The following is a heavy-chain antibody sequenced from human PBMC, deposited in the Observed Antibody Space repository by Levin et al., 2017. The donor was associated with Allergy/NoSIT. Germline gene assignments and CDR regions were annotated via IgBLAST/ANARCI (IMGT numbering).Heavy chain of an antibody. CDR3: AKDDDSYGYDAFDI. J-gene: IGHJ3*02. D-gene: IGHD5-18*01. Sequence: GGSLRLSCAASGFTFSSYGMHWVRQAPGKGLEWVAVISYDGSNKYYADSVKGRFTISRDNSKNTLYLQMNSLRAEDTAVYYCAKDDDSYGYDAFDIWGQGTMVTVSS. CDR1: GFTFSSYG. V-gene: IGHV3-30*18. CDR2: ISYDGSNK.